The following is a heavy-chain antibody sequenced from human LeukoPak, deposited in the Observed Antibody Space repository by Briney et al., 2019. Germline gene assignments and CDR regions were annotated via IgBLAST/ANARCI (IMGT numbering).Heavy chain of an antibody. CDR1: GYTFTGYY. CDR2: INPNSGGT. Sequence: ASVKVSCKASGYTFTGYYMHLVRQAPGQGLEWMGWINPNSGGTNYAQKFQGRVTMTRDTSISTAYMELSRLRSDDTAVYYCAKAPFCSGGSCYKTFDYWGQGTLVTVSS. J-gene: IGHJ4*02. V-gene: IGHV1-2*02. CDR3: AKAPFCSGGSCYKTFDY. D-gene: IGHD2-15*01.